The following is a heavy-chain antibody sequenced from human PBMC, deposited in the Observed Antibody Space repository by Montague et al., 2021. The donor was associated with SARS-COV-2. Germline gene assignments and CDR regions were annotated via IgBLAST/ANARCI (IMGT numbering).Heavy chain of an antibody. Sequence: SETLSLTCTVSGGTISNYYWSWIRQPAGKGLEWIASIYTSGDTXXXPXXXXRVTMSVDTSKNQFSLKLSSVTAADTAVDYCAKALAVDGKGNWFDPWGQGTLVTVSS. V-gene: IGHV4-4*07. J-gene: IGHJ5*02. D-gene: IGHD6-13*01. CDR1: GGTISNYY. CDR3: AKALAVDGKGNWFDP. CDR2: IYTSGDT.